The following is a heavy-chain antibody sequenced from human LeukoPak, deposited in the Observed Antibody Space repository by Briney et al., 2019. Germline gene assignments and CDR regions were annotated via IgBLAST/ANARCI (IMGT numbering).Heavy chain of an antibody. D-gene: IGHD6-13*01. V-gene: IGHV1-8*01. CDR3: ARDSRSWYGMDV. CDR1: GYTFTSYD. Sequence: ASVKVSCKASGYTFTSYDINWVRQATGQGLEWMGWMKPNSGNTGYAEKFQGRVTMTRNTSRRTAYMELSSLRSVDTAVYYCARDSRSWYGMDVWGQGTTVTVSS. J-gene: IGHJ6*02. CDR2: MKPNSGNT.